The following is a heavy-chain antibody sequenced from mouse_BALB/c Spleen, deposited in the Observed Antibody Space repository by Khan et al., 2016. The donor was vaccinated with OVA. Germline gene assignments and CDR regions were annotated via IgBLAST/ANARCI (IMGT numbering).Heavy chain of an antibody. D-gene: IGHD1-2*01. CDR3: ATLTPDDYSMDY. Sequence: VELVESGPGLVAPSQSLSITCTVSGFSLTSYGVNWVRQPPGEGLEWLGVIWGDGSTNYHSTLKSRLIISKDSSKRQVFLTLNSLQTDDTATYYCATLTPDDYSMDYWGQGTSVTVST. CDR2: IWGDGST. J-gene: IGHJ4*01. CDR1: GFSLTSYG. V-gene: IGHV2-3*01.